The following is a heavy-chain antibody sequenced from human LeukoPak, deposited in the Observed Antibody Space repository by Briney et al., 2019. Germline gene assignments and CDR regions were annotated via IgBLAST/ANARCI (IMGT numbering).Heavy chain of an antibody. CDR1: GFTFSSYA. D-gene: IGHD3/OR15-3a*01. CDR3: ARDTWTYYYYGMDV. Sequence: GSLRLSCAASGFTFSSYAMHWVRQAPGKGLEWVAVISYDGSNKYYADSVKGRFTISRDNSKNTLYLQMNSLRAEDTAVYYCARDTWTYYYYGMDVWGQGTTVTVSS. CDR2: ISYDGSNK. J-gene: IGHJ6*02. V-gene: IGHV3-30-3*01.